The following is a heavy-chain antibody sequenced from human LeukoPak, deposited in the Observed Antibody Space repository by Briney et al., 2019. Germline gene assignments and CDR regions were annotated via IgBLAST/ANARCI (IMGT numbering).Heavy chain of an antibody. J-gene: IGHJ3*02. CDR3: ARDTVAGTYSDAFDI. CDR1: GGSFSGYY. D-gene: IGHD6-19*01. Sequence: SETLSLTCAVYGGSFSGYYWSWIRQPPGKGLEWIGEINHSGSTNYNPSLKSRVTISVDTSKNQFSLKLSPVTAADTAVYYCARDTVAGTYSDAFDIWGQGTMVTVSS. CDR2: INHSGST. V-gene: IGHV4-34*01.